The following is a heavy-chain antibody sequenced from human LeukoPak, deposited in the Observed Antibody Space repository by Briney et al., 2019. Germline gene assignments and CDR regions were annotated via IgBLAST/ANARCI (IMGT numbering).Heavy chain of an antibody. V-gene: IGHV1-46*01. CDR1: GYTFTSYY. D-gene: IGHD1-26*01. Sequence: ASVKVSCKASGYTFTSYYMHWVRQAPGQGLEWMGLINPSGSSTSYAQNFQGRLSLTRDMSTSTDYMELSSLRSEDTAVYYCARDNSVGDTAWWFDPWGQGTLVTVSS. J-gene: IGHJ5*02. CDR2: INPSGSST. CDR3: ARDNSVGDTAWWFDP.